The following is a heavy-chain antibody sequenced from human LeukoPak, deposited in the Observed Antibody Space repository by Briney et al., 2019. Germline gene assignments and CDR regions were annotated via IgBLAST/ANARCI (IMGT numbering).Heavy chain of an antibody. CDR1: GGSFSGYY. V-gene: IGHV4-34*01. CDR2: INHSGST. J-gene: IGHJ4*02. CDR3: ARGWRLLGGYSYGYFDY. D-gene: IGHD5-18*01. Sequence: SETLSLTCAVYGGSFSGYYWSWIRQPPGKGLEWIGEINHSGSTNCNPSLRSRVTISVDTSKNQFSLKLSSVTAADTAVYYCARGWRLLGGYSYGYFDYWGQGTLVTVSS.